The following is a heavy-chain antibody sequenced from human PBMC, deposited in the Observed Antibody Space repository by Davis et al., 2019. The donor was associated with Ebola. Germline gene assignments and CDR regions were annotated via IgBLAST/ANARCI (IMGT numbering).Heavy chain of an antibody. D-gene: IGHD6-13*01. J-gene: IGHJ5*02. V-gene: IGHV4-39*07. CDR1: GGSISSSSNY. Sequence: PSETLSLTCTVSGGSISSSSNYWGWIRQPPGKGLEWIGNINYSGSTYYNPSLKSRVTITVDTSKNQFSLNLSSVTAADTAVYYCARATIAGAGTRWGTRWFDPWGQGTLVTVSS. CDR2: INYSGST. CDR3: ARATIAGAGTRWGTRWFDP.